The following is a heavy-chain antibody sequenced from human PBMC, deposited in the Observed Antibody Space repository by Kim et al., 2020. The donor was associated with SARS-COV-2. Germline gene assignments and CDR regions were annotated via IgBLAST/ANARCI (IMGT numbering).Heavy chain of an antibody. Sequence: SETLSLTCTVSGGSISSSSYYWGWIRQPPGKGLEWIGSIYYSGSTYYNPSLKSRVTISVDTSKNQFSLKLSSVTATDTAVYYCARPVGSSQQNWFDPWGQGTLVTVSS. J-gene: IGHJ5*02. CDR1: GGSISSSSYY. CDR2: IYYSGST. CDR3: ARPVGSSQQNWFDP. V-gene: IGHV4-39*01. D-gene: IGHD3-10*01.